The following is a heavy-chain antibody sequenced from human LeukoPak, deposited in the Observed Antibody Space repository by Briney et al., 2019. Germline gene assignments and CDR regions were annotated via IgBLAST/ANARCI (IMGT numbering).Heavy chain of an antibody. Sequence: GGSLRLSCAASGFTFSTYWMSWVRQAPGKGLEWVANIKQDGSEKYYVDSVKGRFTTSRDNAKNSLSLQLSSLRAEDTAVYYCARGHYDILTASYKWTPDYWGQGILVTVSS. J-gene: IGHJ4*02. CDR3: ARGHYDILTASYKWTPDY. CDR1: GFTFSTYW. V-gene: IGHV3-7*01. CDR2: IKQDGSEK. D-gene: IGHD3-9*01.